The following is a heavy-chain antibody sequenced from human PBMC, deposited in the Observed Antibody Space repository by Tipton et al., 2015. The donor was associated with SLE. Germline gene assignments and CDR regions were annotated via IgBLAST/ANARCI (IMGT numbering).Heavy chain of an antibody. CDR3: ARGVAHYFDLGTFDI. Sequence: TLSLTCTVSGGSISGTTDYWGWIRQPPGQGLEWIGSISYTGSAYHNPSLKSRVTISVDTPKNQFSLGLTLVTAADTAVYYCARGVAHYFDLGTFDIWGQGTVVTVSS. V-gene: IGHV4-39*01. CDR1: GGSISGTTDY. J-gene: IGHJ3*02. D-gene: IGHD3-22*01. CDR2: ISYTGSA.